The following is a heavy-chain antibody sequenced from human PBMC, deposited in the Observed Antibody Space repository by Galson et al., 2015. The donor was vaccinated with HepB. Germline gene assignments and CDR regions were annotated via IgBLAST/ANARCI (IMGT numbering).Heavy chain of an antibody. J-gene: IGHJ5*02. V-gene: IGHV1-46*01. CDR2: INPSGGST. CDR3: ARDSGLGSGNWFDP. Sequence: SVKVSCKASGYTFTSYYMHWVRQAPGQGLEWMGIINPSGGSTSYAQKFQGRVTITADESTSTAYTELSSLRSEDTAVYYCARDSGLGSGNWFDPWGQGTLVTVSS. D-gene: IGHD3-10*01. CDR1: GYTFTSYY.